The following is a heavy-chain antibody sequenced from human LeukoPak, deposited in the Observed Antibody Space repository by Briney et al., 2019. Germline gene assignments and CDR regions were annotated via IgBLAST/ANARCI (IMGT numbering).Heavy chain of an antibody. CDR3: ARDRTLGYCNSTSCLYNWFDP. V-gene: IGHV3-33*01. J-gene: IGHJ5*02. CDR1: GITLSTYG. CDR2: TWYDGINN. D-gene: IGHD2-2*01. Sequence: QPGGSLRLSCVASGITLSTYGFHWVRQTPGKGLEWVAVTWYDGINNYYADSVRGRFTISRDTSKNTVYLQMNRLRAEDTAVYYCARDRTLGYCNSTSCLYNWFDPWGQGTLVTVSS.